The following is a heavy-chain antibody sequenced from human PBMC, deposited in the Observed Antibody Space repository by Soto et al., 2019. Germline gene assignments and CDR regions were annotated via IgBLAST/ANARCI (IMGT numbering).Heavy chain of an antibody. D-gene: IGHD1-26*01. CDR2: VRNKFNSYST. CDR1: GFTFSDHY. J-gene: IGHJ4*02. Sequence: GGSPRLSCATSGFTFSDHYMDWVRQAPGKGLEWVARVRNKFNSYSTEYAASVKGRFSISRDDSENSLYLHVSSLKSEDSAVYFCATSGSFRPFDYWGQGALVTVSS. V-gene: IGHV3-72*01. CDR3: ATSGSFRPFDY.